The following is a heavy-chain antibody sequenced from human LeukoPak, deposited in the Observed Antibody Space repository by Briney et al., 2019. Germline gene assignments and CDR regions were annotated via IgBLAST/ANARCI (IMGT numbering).Heavy chain of an antibody. J-gene: IGHJ4*02. CDR2: INHSGST. Sequence: SETLSLTCTVSGGSVSSSIYYWGWIRQPPGKGLEWIGEINHSGSTNYNPSLKSRVTISVDTSKNQFSLKLSSVTAADTAVYYCARRRGGPRFGYTAMVHYFDYWGQGTLVTVSS. CDR1: GGSVSSSIYY. V-gene: IGHV4-39*07. CDR3: ARRRGGPRFGYTAMVHYFDY. D-gene: IGHD5-18*01.